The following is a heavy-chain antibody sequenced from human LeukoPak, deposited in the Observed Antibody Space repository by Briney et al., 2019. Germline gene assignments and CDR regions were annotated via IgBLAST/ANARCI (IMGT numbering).Heavy chain of an antibody. CDR3: ARDGTGWFFDY. V-gene: IGHV3-48*03. J-gene: IGHJ4*02. CDR2: VSTGGSTI. D-gene: IGHD6-19*01. CDR1: GFTFSNYE. Sequence: GGSLRLSCAASGFTFSNYEMNWVRQAPGKGLEWVSYVSTGGSTIYYADSVKGRFTISRDNSKNTLYLQMNSLRAEDTAVYYCARDGTGWFFDYWGQGTLVTVSS.